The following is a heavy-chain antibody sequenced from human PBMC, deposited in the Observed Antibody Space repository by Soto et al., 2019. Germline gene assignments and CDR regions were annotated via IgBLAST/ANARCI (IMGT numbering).Heavy chain of an antibody. CDR1: GFTFSSYS. J-gene: IGHJ4*02. Sequence: VGSLRLSCAASGFTFSSYSMNWVRQAPGKGLEWVSSISSSSSYIYYADSVKGRFTISRDNAKNSLYLQMNSLRAEDTAVYYCARATVVVVDYYFDYWGQGTLVTVSS. V-gene: IGHV3-21*01. CDR2: ISSSSSYI. D-gene: IGHD2-21*01. CDR3: ARATVVVVDYYFDY.